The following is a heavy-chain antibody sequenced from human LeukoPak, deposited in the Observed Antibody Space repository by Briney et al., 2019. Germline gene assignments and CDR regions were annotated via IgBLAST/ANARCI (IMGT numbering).Heavy chain of an antibody. CDR3: AKFSYGDYVT. CDR1: GFIFSKNA. V-gene: IGHV3-30*02. D-gene: IGHD4-17*01. Sequence: GGSLRLSCAASGFIFSKNAMHWVRQAPGKGLECVAFIRHDGSQKFYADSMKGRFTISRDNSKNTLSLQMNSLRVDDTAVYYYAKFSYGDYVTWGQGTPVTVSA. CDR2: IRHDGSQK. J-gene: IGHJ5*02.